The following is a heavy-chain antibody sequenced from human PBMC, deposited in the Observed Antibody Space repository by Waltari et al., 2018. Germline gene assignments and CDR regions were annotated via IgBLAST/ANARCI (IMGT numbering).Heavy chain of an antibody. V-gene: IGHV1-8*01. CDR3: ARYPTVTTPFDY. CDR2: MNPNSGNT. Sequence: QVQLVQSGAEVKKPGASVKVSCKASGYTFTSYDIHWVRQATGKGLEWMGWMNPNSGNTGDAQKFQGRVTMTRNTSISTAYMELSSLRSEDTAVYYCARYPTVTTPFDYWGQGTLVTVSS. D-gene: IGHD4-17*01. J-gene: IGHJ4*02. CDR1: GYTFTSYD.